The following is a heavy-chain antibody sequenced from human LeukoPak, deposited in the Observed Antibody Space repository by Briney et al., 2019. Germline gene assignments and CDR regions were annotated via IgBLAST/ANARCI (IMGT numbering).Heavy chain of an antibody. CDR3: ARTGGSYPYYFEY. V-gene: IGHV3-20*04. CDR2: INWYGGST. Sequence: PGGSLRLSCAASGFTFDDYGMSWVRQAPGKGLEWVSGINWYGGSTGYADSVKGRFTLSRDNAKNSLYLQMNSLRAEDTAVYYCARTGGSYPYYFEYWGQGTLVTVSS. J-gene: IGHJ4*02. CDR1: GFTFDDYG. D-gene: IGHD1-26*01.